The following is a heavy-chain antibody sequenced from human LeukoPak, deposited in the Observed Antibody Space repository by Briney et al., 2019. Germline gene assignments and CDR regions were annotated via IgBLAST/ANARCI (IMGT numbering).Heavy chain of an antibody. CDR1: GFTFDDYG. D-gene: IGHD3-16*01. V-gene: IGHV3-20*04. J-gene: IGHJ4*02. CDR3: ARDRVDWGISNFDY. Sequence: GGSLRLSCAASGFTFDDYGMSWVRQAPGKGLEWVSGINWNGGSTGYADSVKGRFTISRDNAKNSLYLQMNSLRAEDTALYYCARDRVDWGISNFDYWGQGTLVTVSS. CDR2: INWNGGST.